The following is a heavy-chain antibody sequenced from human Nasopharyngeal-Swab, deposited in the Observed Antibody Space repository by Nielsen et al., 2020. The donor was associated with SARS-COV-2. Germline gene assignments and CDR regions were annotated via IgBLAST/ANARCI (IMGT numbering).Heavy chain of an antibody. CDR3: ARALYSSGWYLDY. Sequence: GGSLRLSCAASGFTFSSYWMHWVRHAPGKGLVWVSRINSDGSSTSYADSVKGRFTISRDNAKNTLYLQMNSLRAEDTAVYYCARALYSSGWYLDYWGQGTLVTVSS. CDR1: GFTFSSYW. J-gene: IGHJ4*02. D-gene: IGHD6-19*01. V-gene: IGHV3-74*01. CDR2: INSDGSST.